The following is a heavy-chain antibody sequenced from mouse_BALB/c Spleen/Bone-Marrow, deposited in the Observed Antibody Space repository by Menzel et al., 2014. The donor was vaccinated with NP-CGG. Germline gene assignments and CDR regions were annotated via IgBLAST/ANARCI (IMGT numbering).Heavy chain of an antibody. J-gene: IGHJ4*01. CDR1: GFAFSSYD. D-gene: IGHD2-3*01. CDR3: ARHEDGYYDAMDY. CDR2: ISSGGGST. Sequence: EVKLMESGGGLVKPGGSLKLSCAASGFAFSSYDMSWVRQTPENRLEWVAYISSGGGSTYYPDTVKGRFTISRDNAKNTLYLQMSSLKSEDTAMYYCARHEDGYYDAMDYWGQGTSVTVSS. V-gene: IGHV5-12-1*01.